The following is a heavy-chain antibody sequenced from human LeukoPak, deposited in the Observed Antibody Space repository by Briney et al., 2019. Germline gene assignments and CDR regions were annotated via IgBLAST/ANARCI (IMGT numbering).Heavy chain of an antibody. CDR1: GGSISSYY. CDR2: IYYSGST. J-gene: IGHJ4*02. Sequence: SETLCLTCTVSGGSISSYYWSWIRQPPGKGLEWIGYIYYSGSTNYNPFLKSRVTISVDTSKNQFSLKLSSVTAADTAVYYCARVRFLEWRYFDYWGQGTLVTVSS. D-gene: IGHD3-3*01. CDR3: ARVRFLEWRYFDY. V-gene: IGHV4-59*01.